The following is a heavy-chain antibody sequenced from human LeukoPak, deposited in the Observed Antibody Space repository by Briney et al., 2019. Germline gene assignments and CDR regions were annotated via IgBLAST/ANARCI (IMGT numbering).Heavy chain of an antibody. CDR2: ISWNSGSI. Sequence: GGSLRLSCAASGFTFDDYAMHWVRQAPGKGLEWVSGISWNSGSIGYADSVKGRFTISRDNAKNTLYLQMNSLRAEDTAVYYCAKVRPGIVVVPADMGSWGQGTLVTVSS. CDR3: AKVRPGIVVVPADMGS. J-gene: IGHJ4*02. V-gene: IGHV3-9*01. D-gene: IGHD2-2*01. CDR1: GFTFDDYA.